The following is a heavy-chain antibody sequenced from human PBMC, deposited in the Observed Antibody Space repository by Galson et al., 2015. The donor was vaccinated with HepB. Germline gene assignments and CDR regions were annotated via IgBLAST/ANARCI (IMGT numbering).Heavy chain of an antibody. D-gene: IGHD6-6*01. V-gene: IGHV3-73*01. Sequence: SLRLSCAASGFTFSGAAMHWVRQASGRGLEWVGRIRSKANSDATEYAASVKGRFTISRDDSKNTAYLQMNSLKTEDTAVYYCTRVIAVREFSYYYYGMDVWGQGTTVTVSS. CDR1: GFTFSGAA. CDR2: IRSKANSDAT. J-gene: IGHJ6*02. CDR3: TRVIAVREFSYYYYGMDV.